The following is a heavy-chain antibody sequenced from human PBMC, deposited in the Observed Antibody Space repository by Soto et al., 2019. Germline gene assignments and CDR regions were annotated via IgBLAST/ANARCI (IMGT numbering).Heavy chain of an antibody. Sequence: GGSLRLSCAASGFTFSSYAMHWVRQAPGKGLEWVGRIKSKADGGTTDYAAPVKGRFTISRDDSRNMLYVQMNSLKTEDTAVYYCTTGFWNPQCYYYAMDVWGQGTTVTVSS. CDR3: TTGFWNPQCYYYAMDV. V-gene: IGHV3-15*07. CDR1: GFTFSSYA. J-gene: IGHJ6*02. D-gene: IGHD3-3*01. CDR2: IKSKADGGTT.